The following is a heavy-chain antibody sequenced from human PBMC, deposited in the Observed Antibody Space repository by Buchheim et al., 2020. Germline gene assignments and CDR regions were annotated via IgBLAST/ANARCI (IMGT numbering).Heavy chain of an antibody. V-gene: IGHV3-48*01. Sequence: EVQLVESGGGLVQPGGSLRLSCAASGFTFSSYSMNWVRQAPGKGLEWVSYISSSSSTIYYADSVKGRFTISRDNAKNSLYLQMNSLRAGDTAVYYCARLTVTVFYYYYYGMDVWGQGTT. CDR1: GFTFSSYS. J-gene: IGHJ6*02. CDR3: ARLTVTVFYYYYYGMDV. CDR2: ISSSSSTI. D-gene: IGHD4-17*01.